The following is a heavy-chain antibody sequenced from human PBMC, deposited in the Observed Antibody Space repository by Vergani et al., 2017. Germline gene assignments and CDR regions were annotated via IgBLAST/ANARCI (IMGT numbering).Heavy chain of an antibody. CDR2: ISWNSSAV. J-gene: IGHJ3*01. Sequence: EVQMVESGGGLVKPGGSLRLSCEASGITFWKFGMHWVRQGPGKGLEWVSGISWNSSAVDYADSVRGRFTISRDNAKNSLFLEMNSLRFEDTAVYFCTKGSVYYHDSAGHGYDPYTGFDLWGQGTLVTVSS. V-gene: IGHV3-9*01. D-gene: IGHD5-12*01. CDR1: GITFWKFG. CDR3: TKGSVYYHDSAGHGYDPYTGFDL.